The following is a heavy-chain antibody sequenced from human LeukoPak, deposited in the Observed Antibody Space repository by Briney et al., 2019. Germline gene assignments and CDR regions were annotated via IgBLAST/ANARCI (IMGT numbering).Heavy chain of an antibody. J-gene: IGHJ4*02. CDR3: AKGVYYYEY. D-gene: IGHD2-8*01. Sequence: PGGSLRLSCAASGFTFSSYWMNWVRQAPGKGLVWVSRIASDGSSTTYADSVKGRFSISRDNAKNTLYLQMNSLRAEDTAVYYCAKGVYYYEYWGQGTLVTVSS. CDR1: GFTFSSYW. V-gene: IGHV3-74*01. CDR2: IASDGSST.